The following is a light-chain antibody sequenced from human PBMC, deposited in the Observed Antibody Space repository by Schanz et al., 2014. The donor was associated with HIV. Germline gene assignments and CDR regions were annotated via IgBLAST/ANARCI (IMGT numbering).Light chain of an antibody. Sequence: QSVLTQSPSASASLGASVKLTCTLSSGHSSYAIAWHQQQPEQGPRYLMKLNSDGSHSKGDGIPDRFSGSSSGAERYLTISSLQSEDEADYYCQTWATGIVVFGGGTKLTVL. V-gene: IGLV4-69*01. CDR3: QTWATGIVV. CDR1: SGHSSYA. CDR2: LNSDGSH. J-gene: IGLJ2*01.